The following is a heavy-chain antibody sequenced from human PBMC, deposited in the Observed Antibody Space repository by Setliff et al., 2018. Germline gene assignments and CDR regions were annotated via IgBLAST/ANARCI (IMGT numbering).Heavy chain of an antibody. CDR3: ARGGLWFGELLWKYYYYGMDV. J-gene: IGHJ6*02. D-gene: IGHD3-10*01. CDR2: IYTSGST. CDR1: GGSISSGSYY. Sequence: LSLTCTVSGGSISSGSYYWSWIRQPAGKGLEWIGRIYTSGSTNYNPSLKSRVTISVDTSKNQFSLKLSSVTAADTAVYYCARGGLWFGELLWKYYYYGMDVWGQGTTVTVSS. V-gene: IGHV4-61*02.